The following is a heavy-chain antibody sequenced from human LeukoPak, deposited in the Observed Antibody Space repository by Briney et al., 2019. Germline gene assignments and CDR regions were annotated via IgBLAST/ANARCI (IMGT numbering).Heavy chain of an antibody. J-gene: IGHJ6*03. Sequence: GGSLRLSCGASGYTFSDYTMNWVRQAPGKGLEWVSSISSSSSYIYYADSVKGRFTTSRDNAKNSLYLQMNSLRAEDTAVYYCARDRSYGSGGYYYMDVWGKGTTVTVSS. V-gene: IGHV3-21*01. CDR1: GYTFSDYT. CDR3: ARDRSYGSGGYYYMDV. D-gene: IGHD3-10*01. CDR2: ISSSSSYI.